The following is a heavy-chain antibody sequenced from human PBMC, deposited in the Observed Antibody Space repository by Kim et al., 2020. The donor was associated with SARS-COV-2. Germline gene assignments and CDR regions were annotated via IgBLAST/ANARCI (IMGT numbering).Heavy chain of an antibody. Sequence: GGSLRLSCAASGFIFDDYTMHWVRQAPGKGLEWVSLISWDGGSTYYADSVKGRFTISRDNSKNSLYLQMNSLRTEDTALYYCAKGEGVAGTLFDYWGQGTLVTVSS. CDR1: GFIFDDYT. J-gene: IGHJ4*02. V-gene: IGHV3-43*01. CDR2: ISWDGGST. CDR3: AKGEGVAGTLFDY. D-gene: IGHD6-19*01.